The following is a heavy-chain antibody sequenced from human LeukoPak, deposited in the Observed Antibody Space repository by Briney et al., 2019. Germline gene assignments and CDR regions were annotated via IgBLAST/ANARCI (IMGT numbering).Heavy chain of an antibody. J-gene: IGHJ4*02. CDR1: GFTFSDYY. CDR2: ISSSSSYT. Sequence: PGGSLRLSCAASGFTFSDYYMSWIRQAPGKGLEWVSYISSSSSYTNYADSVKGRFTISRDNAKNSLYLQMNSLRAEDTAVYYCACLYGSGSYSVYWGQGTLVTVSS. CDR3: ACLYGSGSYSVY. V-gene: IGHV3-11*06. D-gene: IGHD3-10*01.